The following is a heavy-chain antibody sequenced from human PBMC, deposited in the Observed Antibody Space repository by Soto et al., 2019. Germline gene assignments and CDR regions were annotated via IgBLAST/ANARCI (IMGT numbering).Heavy chain of an antibody. CDR3: ARPSLVRRDLVRGNIGYYYCGIDV. D-gene: IGHD3-10*02. CDR2: IIPIFGTA. CDR1: GGTFSSYA. J-gene: IGHJ6*02. Sequence: SVKVSCKASGGTFSSYAISWVRQAPGQGLEWMGGIIPIFGTANYAQKFQGRVTITADKSTSTAYMELSSLRSEDTAVYYCARPSLVRRDLVRGNIGYYYCGIDVWGQGTTVTVSS. V-gene: IGHV1-69*06.